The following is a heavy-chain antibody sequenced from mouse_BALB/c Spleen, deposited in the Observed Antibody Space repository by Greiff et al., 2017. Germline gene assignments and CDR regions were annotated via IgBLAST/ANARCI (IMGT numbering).Heavy chain of an antibody. Sequence: EVKLVESGGGLVQPGGSLRLSCATSGFTFTDYYMSWVRQPPGKALEWLGFIRNKANGYTTEYSASVKGRFTISRDNSQSILYLQMNTLRAEDSATYYCARETTATLSYWYLDVWGAGTTVTVSS. CDR3: ARETTATLSYWYLDV. V-gene: IGHV7-3*02. CDR2: IRNKANGYTT. J-gene: IGHJ1*01. D-gene: IGHD1-2*01. CDR1: GFTFTDYY.